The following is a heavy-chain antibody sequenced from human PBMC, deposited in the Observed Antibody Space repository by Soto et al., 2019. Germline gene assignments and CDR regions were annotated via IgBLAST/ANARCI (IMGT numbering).Heavy chain of an antibody. CDR2: ITAGNGDT. CDR1: GYTFTSYD. CDR3: ASLYCSGGSCSPFYYGMDV. D-gene: IGHD2-15*01. J-gene: IGHJ6*02. Sequence: ASVKVSCKASGYTFTSYDMHWVRQAPGQRLEWMGWITAGNGDTKYSQKFQGRVTITRDTSASTAYMELRSLRSEDTAVYYCASLYCSGGSCSPFYYGMDVWGQGTTVTVSS. V-gene: IGHV1-3*01.